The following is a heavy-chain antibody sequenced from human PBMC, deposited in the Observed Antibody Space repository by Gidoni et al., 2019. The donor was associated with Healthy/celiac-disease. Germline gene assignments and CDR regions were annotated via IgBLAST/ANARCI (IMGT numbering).Heavy chain of an antibody. CDR3: ERERGSDNQSNFDY. J-gene: IGHJ4*02. D-gene: IGHD2-15*01. Sequence: LEWMRGIIPIFGTATYAQKCQGRVTITADESTSTAYMELSSLRAEDTAVYYCERERGSDNQSNFDYWGQGTLVTVSS. CDR2: IIPIFGTA. V-gene: IGHV1-69*01.